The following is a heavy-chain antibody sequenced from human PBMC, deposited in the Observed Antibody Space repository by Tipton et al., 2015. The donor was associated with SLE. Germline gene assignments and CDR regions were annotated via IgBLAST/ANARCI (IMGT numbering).Heavy chain of an antibody. CDR3: ARDCSSTDCFGTAFDF. J-gene: IGHJ3*01. CDR2: FSWNSGSL. CDR1: GFTFDDYA. D-gene: IGHD2-2*01. V-gene: IGHV3-9*01. Sequence: SLRLSCAASGFTFDDYAMHWVRQAPGKGLEWVSGFSWNSGSLGYADSVKGRFTISRDNAKNSLYLQMNSLRGEDTAVYYCARDCSSTDCFGTAFDFWGQGTMVTVSS.